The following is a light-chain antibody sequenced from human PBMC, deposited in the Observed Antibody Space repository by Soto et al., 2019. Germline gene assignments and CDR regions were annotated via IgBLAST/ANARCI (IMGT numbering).Light chain of an antibody. J-gene: IGKJ1*01. V-gene: IGKV3-20*01. CDR3: QQYGSATRRT. CDR1: PSVTNY. Sequence: EIVLTQSPATLSLSPGERATLSCRASPSVTNYLAWYQQKPGQPPRLLIYGAFNRAAGIPARFSGSGSGTDFTLTISSLEPEESAVYYCQQYGSATRRTFGQGTKVEIK. CDR2: GAF.